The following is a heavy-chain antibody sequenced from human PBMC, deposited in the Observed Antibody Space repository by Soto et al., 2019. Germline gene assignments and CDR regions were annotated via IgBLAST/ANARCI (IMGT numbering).Heavy chain of an antibody. D-gene: IGHD2-2*01. Sequence: GGSLRLSCAASGFTFTSYAMSWVRQAPGKGLEWVSAISGSGGSTYYADSVKGRFTISRDNSKNTLYLQMNSLRAEDTAVYYCAKLGSSSWSPHYYFDYWGQGTLVTVSS. J-gene: IGHJ4*02. CDR2: ISGSGGST. CDR3: AKLGSSSWSPHYYFDY. CDR1: GFTFTSYA. V-gene: IGHV3-23*01.